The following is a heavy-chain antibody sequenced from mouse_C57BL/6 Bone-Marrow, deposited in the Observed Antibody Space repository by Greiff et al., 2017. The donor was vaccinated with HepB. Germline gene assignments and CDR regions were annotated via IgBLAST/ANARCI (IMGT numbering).Heavy chain of an antibody. Sequence: EVQLQQSGPGLVKPGASVKISCKASGYTFTDYYMNWVKQSHGKSLEWIGDINPNNGGTSYNQKFKGKATLTVDKSSSTAYMEIRSLTSEDSADYCCAHDEAIAYWGQGTPVTVSA. CDR3: AHDEAIAY. CDR1: GYTFTDYY. V-gene: IGHV1-26*01. J-gene: IGHJ3*01. D-gene: IGHD1-1*01. CDR2: INPNNGGT.